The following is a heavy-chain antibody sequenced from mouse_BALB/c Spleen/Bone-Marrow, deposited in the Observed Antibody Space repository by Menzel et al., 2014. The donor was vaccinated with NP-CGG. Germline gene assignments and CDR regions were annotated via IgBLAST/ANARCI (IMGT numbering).Heavy chain of an antibody. J-gene: IGHJ2*01. CDR3: ARLRQLGQRTIDY. V-gene: IGHV1-15*01. D-gene: IGHD3-2*01. CDR1: GYTFIDYE. CDR2: IHPGSGGT. Sequence: LMESGAELVRPGASVKLSCKALGYTFIDYEIHWVKQTPVHGLEWIGAIHPGSGGTAYNQKFKGKATLTADKYSSTVYMELSSLTSEDSVVYYCARLRQLGQRTIDYWGQGTPLTVSS.